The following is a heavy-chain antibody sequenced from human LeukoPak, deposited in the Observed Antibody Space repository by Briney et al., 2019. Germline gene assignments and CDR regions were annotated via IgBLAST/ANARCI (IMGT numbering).Heavy chain of an antibody. Sequence: PSETLSLTCTVSGGSISSYYWSWIRQPLGKGLEWIGYIYYSGSTNYNPSLKSRATISVDTSKNQFSLKLSSVTAADTAVYYCARGRSSSGNWMDFDYWGQGTLVTVSS. V-gene: IGHV4-59*01. J-gene: IGHJ4*02. CDR1: GGSISSYY. D-gene: IGHD6-13*01. CDR3: ARGRSSSGNWMDFDY. CDR2: IYYSGST.